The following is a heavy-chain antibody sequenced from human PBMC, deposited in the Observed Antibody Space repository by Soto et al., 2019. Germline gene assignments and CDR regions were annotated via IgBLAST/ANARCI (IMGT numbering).Heavy chain of an antibody. CDR3: ARDGHYWEYYFDY. V-gene: IGHV3-48*01. CDR2: ISSSSSTI. J-gene: IGHJ4*02. CDR1: GFTFSSYS. Sequence: EVQLVESGGGLVQPGGSLRLSCAASGFTFSSYSMNWVRQASGKGLEWVSYISSSSSTIYYADSVKGRFTISRDNAKNSLYLQMNSLRAEDTAVYYCARDGHYWEYYFDYWGQGTLVTVSS. D-gene: IGHD1-26*01.